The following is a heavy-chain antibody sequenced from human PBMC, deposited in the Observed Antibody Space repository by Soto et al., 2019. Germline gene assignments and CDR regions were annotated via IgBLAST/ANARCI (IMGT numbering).Heavy chain of an antibody. D-gene: IGHD3-16*01. CDR1: GGSINSGSYY. CDR2: IYYSGST. J-gene: IGHJ3*02. Sequence: QVQLQESGPGLVKPSQTLSLTCTVSGGSINSGSYYWSWIRQHPGKGLEWIGYIYYSGSTYYNPSLKRRLTIAVDTSKNQFSLKLSSVTAADTAVYSCAREGGGAFDIWGQGTMVTVSS. CDR3: AREGGGAFDI. V-gene: IGHV4-31*03.